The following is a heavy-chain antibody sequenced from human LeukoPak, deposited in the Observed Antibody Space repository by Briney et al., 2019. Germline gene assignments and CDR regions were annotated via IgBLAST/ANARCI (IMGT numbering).Heavy chain of an antibody. Sequence: PSETLSLTCAVSGYSISSGYYWGWIRQPPGKGLEWIGSIYHSGSTYYNPSLKSRVTISVDTSKNQFSLKLSSVTAANTAVYYCARQGAWGLLDAFDIWGQGTMVTVSS. V-gene: IGHV4-38-2*01. D-gene: IGHD1-26*01. CDR2: IYHSGST. CDR3: ARQGAWGLLDAFDI. J-gene: IGHJ3*02. CDR1: GYSISSGYY.